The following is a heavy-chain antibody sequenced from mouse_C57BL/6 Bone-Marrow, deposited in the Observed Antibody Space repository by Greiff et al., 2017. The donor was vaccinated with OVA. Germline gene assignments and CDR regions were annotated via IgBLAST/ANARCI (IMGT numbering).Heavy chain of an antibody. CDR2: ISSGGDYI. Sequence: EVQGVESGEGLVKPGGSLKLSCAASGFTFSSYAMSWVRQTPEKRLEWVAYISSGGDYIYYADTVKGRFTISRDKARNTLYLQMRSLKSEDPAMYYCKRRIDAMDFWGQGTSVTVSA. V-gene: IGHV5S21*01. CDR3: KRRIDAMDF. J-gene: IGHJ4*01. CDR1: GFTFSSYA.